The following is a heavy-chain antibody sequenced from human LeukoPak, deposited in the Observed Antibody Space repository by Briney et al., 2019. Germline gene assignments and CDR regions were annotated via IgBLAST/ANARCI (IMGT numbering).Heavy chain of an antibody. CDR1: GFTFSSYG. CDR2: IRYDGGNK. V-gene: IGHV3-30*02. CDR3: AELGITMIGGV. D-gene: IGHD3-10*02. Sequence: GGSVRLSCAASGFTFSSYGMHWVRQAPGKGLEWVAFIRYDGGNKKYADSVKGRFTISRDNSKNTLYLQMNSLRAEDTAVYYCAELGITMIGGVWGKGTTVTISS. J-gene: IGHJ6*04.